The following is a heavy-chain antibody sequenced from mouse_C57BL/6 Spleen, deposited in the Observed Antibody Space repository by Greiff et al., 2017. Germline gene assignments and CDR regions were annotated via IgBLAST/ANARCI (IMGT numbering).Heavy chain of an antibody. V-gene: IGHV1-26*01. J-gene: IGHJ4*01. Sequence: EVQLQQPGPELVKPGASVKISCKASGYTFTDYYMNWVKQSHGQSLEWIGDINPNNGGTSYNQKFKGKATLTVDKSSSTAYMELRSLTSEDSAVXYCCRRGNYDMDYWGQGTTVTVSS. CDR3: CRRGNYDMDY. D-gene: IGHD6-1*01. CDR1: GYTFTDYY. CDR2: INPNNGGT.